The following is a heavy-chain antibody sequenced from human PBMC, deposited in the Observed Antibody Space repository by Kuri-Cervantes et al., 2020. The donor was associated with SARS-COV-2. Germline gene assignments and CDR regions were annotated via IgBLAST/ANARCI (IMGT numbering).Heavy chain of an antibody. CDR3: TKDLAGLGMTH. CDR2: MWSGGSNK. Sequence: GGSLRLSCAASGFSFSNFGMHWVRQAPGKGLEWVAAMWSGGSNKYYADSVKGRFTISRDNSNNTLYLQMNILRPEDTAVYYCTKDLAGLGMTHWGQGTLVTVSS. CDR1: GFSFSNFG. D-gene: IGHD7-27*01. J-gene: IGHJ4*02. V-gene: IGHV3-33*06.